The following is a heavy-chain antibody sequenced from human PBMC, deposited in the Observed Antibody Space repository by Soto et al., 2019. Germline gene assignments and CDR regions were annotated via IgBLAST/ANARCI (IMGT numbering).Heavy chain of an antibody. Sequence: SETLSLTCTVSGGSISSGGYYWSWIRQHPGKGLEWIGYIYYSGSTYYNPSLKSRVTISVDTSKNHFSLKLSSVTAADTAVYYCARSRHLYGSGSYYSHFDYWGQGTLVTVSS. CDR1: GGSISSGGYY. J-gene: IGHJ4*02. V-gene: IGHV4-31*03. D-gene: IGHD3-10*01. CDR3: ARSRHLYGSGSYYSHFDY. CDR2: IYYSGST.